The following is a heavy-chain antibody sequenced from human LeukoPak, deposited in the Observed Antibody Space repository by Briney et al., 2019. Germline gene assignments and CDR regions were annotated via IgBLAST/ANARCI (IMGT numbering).Heavy chain of an antibody. CDR3: VRDVPPVSRSGFDQ. Sequence: GGSLRLSCAVSGITISNYGMSWVRQAPGKGLEWVSGISGSGGNTYYADSVKGRFTISRDNAKNSLYLHLNSLRPEDTAFYYCVRDVPPVSRSGFDQWGQGTLVTVSS. CDR2: ISGSGGNT. CDR1: GITISNYG. J-gene: IGHJ4*02. V-gene: IGHV3-23*01. D-gene: IGHD3-3*01.